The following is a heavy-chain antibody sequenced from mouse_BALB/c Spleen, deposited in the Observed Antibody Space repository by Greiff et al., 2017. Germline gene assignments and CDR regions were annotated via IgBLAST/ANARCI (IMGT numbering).Heavy chain of an antibody. D-gene: IGHD2-2*01. CDR2: IDPANGNT. CDR3: ARNGYPSWFAY. Sequence: VHVKQSGAELVKPGASVKLSCTASGFNIKDTYMHWVKQRPEQGLEWIGRIDPANGNTKYDPKFQGKATITADTSSNTAYLQLSSLTSEDTAVYYCARNGYPSWFAYWGQGTLVTVSA. J-gene: IGHJ3*01. CDR1: GFNIKDTY. V-gene: IGHV14-3*02.